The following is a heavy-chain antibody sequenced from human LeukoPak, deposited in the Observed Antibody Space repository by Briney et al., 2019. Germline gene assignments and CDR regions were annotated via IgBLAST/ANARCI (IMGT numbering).Heavy chain of an antibody. Sequence: ASVKVSCKTSGYTFTNYDINWVRQATGQGLEWLGWMSPNNGDTGYAQKFQGRVTMTRDTSTNTAYMELSGLTSEDTAVYYCATGTYDSSGYYYRRVWFLGFDYWGQGTLVTVSS. V-gene: IGHV1-8*01. CDR2: MSPNNGDT. CDR1: GYTFTNYD. J-gene: IGHJ4*02. CDR3: ATGTYDSSGYYYRRVWFLGFDY. D-gene: IGHD3-22*01.